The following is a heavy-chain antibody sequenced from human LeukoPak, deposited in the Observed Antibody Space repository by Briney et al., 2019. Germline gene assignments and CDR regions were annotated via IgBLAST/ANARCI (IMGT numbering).Heavy chain of an antibody. CDR1: GYTFTGYY. CDR2: INPNSGGT. Sequence: GSVKVSCKASGYTFTGYYMHWVRQAPGQGLEWMGWINPNSGGTNYAQKFQGRVTMTRDTSISTAYMEPSRLRSDDTAVYYCARAVAATDYFDYWGQGTLVTVSS. CDR3: ARAVAATDYFDY. J-gene: IGHJ4*02. D-gene: IGHD6-19*01. V-gene: IGHV1-2*02.